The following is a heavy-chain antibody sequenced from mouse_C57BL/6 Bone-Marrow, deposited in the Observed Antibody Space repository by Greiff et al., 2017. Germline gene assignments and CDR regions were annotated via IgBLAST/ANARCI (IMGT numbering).Heavy chain of an antibody. J-gene: IGHJ3*01. V-gene: IGHV1-64*01. Sequence: QVQLQQPGAELVKPGASVTLSCKASGYTFTSYWMHWVKQRPGQGLEWIGMIHPNSGSTNYNEKFKSKATLTVDKSSSTAYMQLSSLTSEYAAVYYCARWVDSNYGAYWGQGTLVPGSA. CDR3: ARWVDSNYGAY. D-gene: IGHD2-5*01. CDR2: IHPNSGST. CDR1: GYTFTSYW.